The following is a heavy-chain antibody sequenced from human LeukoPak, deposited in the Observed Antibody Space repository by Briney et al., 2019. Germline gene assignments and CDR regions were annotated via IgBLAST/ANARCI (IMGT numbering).Heavy chain of an antibody. Sequence: PGGSLRLSCEASGFTFHNHGMSWVRQAPGKGLEWISVISGSSMSTYYADSVKGRFTISRDNSKNTLYLQMNSLRAEDTAVYYCARAPPRLLGSCYSCPYYFDYWGQGTLVTVSS. J-gene: IGHJ4*02. CDR1: GFTFHNHG. V-gene: IGHV3-23*01. D-gene: IGHD2-15*01. CDR3: ARAPPRLLGSCYSCPYYFDY. CDR2: ISGSSMST.